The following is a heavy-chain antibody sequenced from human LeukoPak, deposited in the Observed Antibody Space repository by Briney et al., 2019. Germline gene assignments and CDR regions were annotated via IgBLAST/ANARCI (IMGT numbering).Heavy chain of an antibody. CDR3: ARAPLYCGGDCYLPYFDY. J-gene: IGHJ4*02. Sequence: TVGSLSLARAVNGEALSGYDWSCIRQPPGKGLEWIGEINQSGSTNYNPSLKSRVTISVDTSKNQFSLKLSSVTAADTAVYYCARAPLYCGGDCYLPYFDYWGQGTLVTASS. CDR2: INQSGST. CDR1: GEALSGYD. V-gene: IGHV4-34*01. D-gene: IGHD2-21*02.